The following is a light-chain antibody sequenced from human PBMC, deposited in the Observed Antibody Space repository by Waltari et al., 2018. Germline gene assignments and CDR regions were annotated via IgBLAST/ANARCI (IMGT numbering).Light chain of an antibody. CDR2: AVS. CDR1: SSDVGGYNW. J-gene: IGLJ1*01. Sequence: QSALTQPASVSGSPGQSITISCTGTSSDVGGYNWVSWYQQQPGKAPELRIHAVSNRPSCVSIRFTGSQSGNTDSLTISGIQAADEADYYCCSYTTSSTYFFGTGTKVTVL. CDR3: CSYTTSSTYF. V-gene: IGLV2-14*01.